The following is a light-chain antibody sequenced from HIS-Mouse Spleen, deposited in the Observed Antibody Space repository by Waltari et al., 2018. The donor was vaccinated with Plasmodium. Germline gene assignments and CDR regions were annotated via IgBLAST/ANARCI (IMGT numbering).Light chain of an antibody. CDR1: QSVSSN. CDR2: GAS. Sequence: EIVMTQSPATLSVSPGERATLSCRASQSVSSNLAWYQQKPGQAPRLLIYGASTRATGIPARFSGSWSGTEFTLTISRMQSEDFAVYYCQQYNNWPRGTFGQGTKVEIK. J-gene: IGKJ1*01. V-gene: IGKV3-15*01. CDR3: QQYNNWPRGT.